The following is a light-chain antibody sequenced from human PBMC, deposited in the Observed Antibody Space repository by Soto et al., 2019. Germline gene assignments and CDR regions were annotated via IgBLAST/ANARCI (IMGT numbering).Light chain of an antibody. Sequence: QAVVTQESSVTVSPGGTVTLTCGSSTGPVIADHFPYWFQQKPGQAPRTLIYDTNNKHSWTPARFSGSLLGGKAALTLSGAQPEDEAEYYCLLSYTGPRVFGGGTKVTVL. CDR2: DTN. CDR3: LLSYTGPRV. CDR1: TGPVIADHF. J-gene: IGLJ2*01. V-gene: IGLV7-46*01.